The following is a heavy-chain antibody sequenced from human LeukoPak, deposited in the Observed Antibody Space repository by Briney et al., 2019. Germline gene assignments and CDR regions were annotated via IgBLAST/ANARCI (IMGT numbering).Heavy chain of an antibody. CDR1: GGSFSGYY. CDR3: ARVSSSWYGRAFDI. D-gene: IGHD6-13*01. V-gene: IGHV4-34*01. Sequence: KPSETLSLTCAVYGGSFSGYYWSWIRQPSGEGLEWIGEINHSGSTNYNPSLKSRVTISVDTSKNQFSLKLSSVTAADTAVYYCARVSSSWYGRAFDIWGQGTIVTVSS. CDR2: INHSGST. J-gene: IGHJ3*02.